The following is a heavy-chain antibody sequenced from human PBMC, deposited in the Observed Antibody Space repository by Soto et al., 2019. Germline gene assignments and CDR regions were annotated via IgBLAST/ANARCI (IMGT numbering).Heavy chain of an antibody. V-gene: IGHV3-33*01. CDR2: IVREGSEK. J-gene: IGHJ5*01. Sequence: QVQLVESGGGVVQPGRSLSLSCAASGFAFSSHGMHWVRQAPGKGLEWVAVIVREGSEKHYADSVKGRFTISRDNSKNTLYLEMNSLRAEDTAVYYCARDDDYDDNGLDSWGQGTLVTVSS. D-gene: IGHD4-17*01. CDR1: GFAFSSHG. CDR3: ARDDDYDDNGLDS.